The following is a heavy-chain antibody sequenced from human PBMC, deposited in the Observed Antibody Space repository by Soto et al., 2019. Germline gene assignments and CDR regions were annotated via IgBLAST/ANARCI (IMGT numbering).Heavy chain of an antibody. D-gene: IGHD1-26*01. V-gene: IGHV4-38-2*01. CDR2: IYRSGTT. Sequence: SETLSLTCVVSNLSISSGYYLGWIRQSPGKGLEWIASIYRSGTTSYNPSLKSRVTISVDPSKNQFSLMLTAVTAADTAVYYCARTHSGSYYSVFNYWGRGSLVTVSS. J-gene: IGHJ4*02. CDR1: NLSISSGYY. CDR3: ARTHSGSYYSVFNY.